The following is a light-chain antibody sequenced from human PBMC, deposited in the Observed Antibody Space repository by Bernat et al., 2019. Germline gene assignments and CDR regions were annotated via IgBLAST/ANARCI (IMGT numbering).Light chain of an antibody. V-gene: IGLV2-8*01. J-gene: IGLJ3*02. Sequence: QSALTQPPSASGSLGQSVTISCTGTSSHVCGYNYVSWYQQHPGTAPKLMIYEVSTRPSGVPDRFYASKSGNTASLTVSGLQAEDEAAYYCGSYAGSNNLVFGGGTQLTV. CDR2: EVS. CDR3: GSYAGSNNLV. CDR1: SSHVCGYNY.